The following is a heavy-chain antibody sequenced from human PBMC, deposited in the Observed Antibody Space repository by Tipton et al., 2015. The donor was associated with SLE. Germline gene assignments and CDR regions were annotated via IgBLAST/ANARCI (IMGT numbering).Heavy chain of an antibody. V-gene: IGHV4-39*07. J-gene: IGHJ4*02. CDR1: NGSITSLYDY. CDR3: ARGSCSGGVCYIDY. Sequence: TLSLTCTVSNGSITSLYDYWGWVRQPPGKGLEWLGSVFYGGRYYYNASLRSRVTISVDTVKTQVSLKLTSVTAADTAVYYCARGSCSGGVCYIDYWGQGTLVTVSS. D-gene: IGHD2-8*02. CDR2: VFYGGRY.